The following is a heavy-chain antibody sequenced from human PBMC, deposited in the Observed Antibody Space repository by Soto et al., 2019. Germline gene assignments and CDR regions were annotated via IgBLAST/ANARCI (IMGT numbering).Heavy chain of an antibody. V-gene: IGHV3-23*01. J-gene: IGHJ5*02. CDR1: GFSFSTYT. Sequence: PGGSLRLSCAASGFSFSTYTMSWVRQAPGEGLEWVSGIRGGDGDAFYADSVKGRFTISRDNSKNTLSLQMNSLKAEDTAVYYCAKDLVMTTGPWWFDPWGQGTLVTVSS. CDR2: IRGGDGDA. D-gene: IGHD4-17*01. CDR3: AKDLVMTTGPWWFDP.